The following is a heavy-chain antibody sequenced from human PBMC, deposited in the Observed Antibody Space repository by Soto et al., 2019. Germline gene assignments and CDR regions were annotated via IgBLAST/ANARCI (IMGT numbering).Heavy chain of an antibody. J-gene: IGHJ6*02. Sequence: PGESLKISRKGSGYSFPSYWIGWGRPMPGKGLEWMGIIYPADSDTRPSPSCEGQVTLSADRSINTAYLQWTSLQASDTAIYYRASLVGYSSDYYYGIAVWGQGTTVTVSS. CDR2: IYPADSDT. CDR1: GYSFPSYW. D-gene: IGHD5-12*01. CDR3: ASLVGYSSDYYYGIAV. V-gene: IGHV5-51*01.